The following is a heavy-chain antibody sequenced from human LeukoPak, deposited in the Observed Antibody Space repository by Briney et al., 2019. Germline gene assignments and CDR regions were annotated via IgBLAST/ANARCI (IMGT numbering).Heavy chain of an antibody. CDR2: IMPMFGKA. D-gene: IGHD2-2*01. J-gene: IGHJ4*02. CDR3: AGGRTDIVVVPATLRNYYFDY. CDR1: GGTFSSYD. Sequence: SVKVSCKASGGTFSSYDISWVRQAPGQGLEGMGGIMPMFGKANYAQKFQGRVTTTADKATSTAYMELSSLRSEDTAVYYCAGGRTDIVVVPATLRNYYFDYWGQGTLVTVSS. V-gene: IGHV1-69*06.